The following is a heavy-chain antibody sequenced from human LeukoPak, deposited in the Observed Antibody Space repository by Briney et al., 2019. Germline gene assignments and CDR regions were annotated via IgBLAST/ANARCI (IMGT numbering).Heavy chain of an antibody. CDR2: ISHDGTVT. Sequence: GRSLRLSCEASGFTFSSYGMPWVRQAPGMGPEWVSVISHDGTVTHYADSVKGRFTISRDSSTNTLYLQMDSLRTEDTAVYYCAKEGSQYASSWFDYWGQGTLVTVSS. D-gene: IGHD6-13*01. CDR1: GFTFSSYG. CDR3: AKEGSQYASSWFDY. J-gene: IGHJ4*02. V-gene: IGHV3-30*18.